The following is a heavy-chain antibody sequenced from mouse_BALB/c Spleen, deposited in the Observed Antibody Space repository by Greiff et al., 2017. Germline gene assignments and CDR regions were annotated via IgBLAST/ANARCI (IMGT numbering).Heavy chain of an antibody. CDR2: IWAGGST. CDR3: ARESWLLRGYAMDY. CDR1: GFSLTSYG. V-gene: IGHV2-9*02. D-gene: IGHD2-3*01. J-gene: IGHJ4*01. Sequence: QVQLQQSGPGLVAPSQSLSITCTVSGFSLTSYGVHWVRQPPGKGLEWLGVIWAGGSTNYNSALMSRLSISKDNSKSQVFLKMNSLQTDDTAMYYCARESWLLRGYAMDYWGQGTSVTVSS.